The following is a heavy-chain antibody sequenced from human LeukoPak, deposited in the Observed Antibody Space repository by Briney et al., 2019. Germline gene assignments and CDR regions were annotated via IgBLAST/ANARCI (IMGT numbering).Heavy chain of an antibody. D-gene: IGHD3-16*01. Sequence: PSETLSLTCAVYGGSFSAYFWTWIRQPPGKGLEWIGEINHSGSSNYNSSLRSRVTISVDTSYKQFSLRLSSVTAADTAVYYCAPRGDIEHSYVYGNWFEPWGDGTRVTVSS. V-gene: IGHV4-34*01. CDR3: APRGDIEHSYVYGNWFEP. J-gene: IGHJ5*02. CDR2: INHSGSS. CDR1: GGSFSAYF.